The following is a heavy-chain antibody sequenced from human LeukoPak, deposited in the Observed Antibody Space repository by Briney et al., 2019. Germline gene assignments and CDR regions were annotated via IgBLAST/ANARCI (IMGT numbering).Heavy chain of an antibody. CDR3: ARVYPVGDAFDI. D-gene: IGHD2/OR15-2a*01. CDR1: GYTLTELS. Sequence: ASVKVSCKVSGYTLTELSMHWVRQAPGQGLEWMGIINPSGGSTSYAQKFQGRVTMTRDMSTSTVYMELSSLRSEDTAVYYCARVYPVGDAFDIWGQGTMVTVSS. CDR2: INPSGGST. J-gene: IGHJ3*02. V-gene: IGHV1-46*01.